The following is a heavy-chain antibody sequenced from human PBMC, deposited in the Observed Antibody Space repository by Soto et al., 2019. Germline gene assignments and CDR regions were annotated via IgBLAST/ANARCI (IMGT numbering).Heavy chain of an antibody. CDR2: IYPGDSDT. Sequence: PGESLKISCKGSGYSFTSYWIGWVRQMPGKGLEWMGSIYPGDSDTRYSPSFQGQVTISADKSISTAYLQWSSLKASDTAMYYCARSIAAAGTFAYYYYGMDVWGQGTTVTVSS. J-gene: IGHJ6*02. CDR3: ARSIAAAGTFAYYYYGMDV. CDR1: GYSFTSYW. D-gene: IGHD6-13*01. V-gene: IGHV5-51*01.